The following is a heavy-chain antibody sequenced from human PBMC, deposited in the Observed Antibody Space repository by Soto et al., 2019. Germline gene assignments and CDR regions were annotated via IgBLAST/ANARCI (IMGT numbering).Heavy chain of an antibody. V-gene: IGHV3-53*01. D-gene: IGHD6-19*01. CDR2: IYSGGST. J-gene: IGHJ4*02. CDR1: GFTVSSNY. CDR3: ARAIAVAGLDY. Sequence: ELQRVESGGGLIQPGGSLRLSCAASGFTVSSNYMSWVRQAPGKGLEWVSVIYSGGSTYYADSVKGRFTISRDNSKNTLYLQMNSLRAEDTAVYYCARAIAVAGLDYWGQGTLVTVSS.